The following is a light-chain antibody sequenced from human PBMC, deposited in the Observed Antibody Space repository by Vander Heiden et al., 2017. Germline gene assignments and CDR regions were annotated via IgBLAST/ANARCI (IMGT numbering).Light chain of an antibody. V-gene: IGLV7-43*01. Sequence: TVVTPAPSLTVSPAGTVTPTCASSTGEVTRGYYPNWFQQKPGQAPRALIYSTNNKHTWTPARFSGSLLGGMAALTLSGVQPEDEADDYCLLYYDGAWVFGGGTKLTVL. CDR3: LLYYDGAWV. CDR2: STN. CDR1: TGEVTRGYY. J-gene: IGLJ3*02.